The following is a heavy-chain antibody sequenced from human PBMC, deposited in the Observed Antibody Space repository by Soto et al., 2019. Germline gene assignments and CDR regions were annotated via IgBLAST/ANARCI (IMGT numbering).Heavy chain of an antibody. Sequence: QVQLVQSGAEVKKPGSSVKVSCKASGGTFSSYAISWVRQAPGQGLEWMGGIIPIFGTANYAQKFQGRVSITADESTSTAYRELSSLRSEDTAVYYCAITTYYYDSSGYGPEGYWGQGTLVTVSS. CDR3: AITTYYYDSSGYGPEGY. CDR2: IIPIFGTA. D-gene: IGHD3-22*01. V-gene: IGHV1-69*01. J-gene: IGHJ4*02. CDR1: GGTFSSYA.